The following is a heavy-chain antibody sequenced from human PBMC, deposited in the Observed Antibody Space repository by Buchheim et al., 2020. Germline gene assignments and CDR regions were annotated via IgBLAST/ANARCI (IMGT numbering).Heavy chain of an antibody. CDR3: ASGHRGWSYAY. CDR2: IDSSSSTI. J-gene: IGHJ4*02. V-gene: IGHV3-48*03. D-gene: IGHD3-16*01. Sequence: EVHLVESGGGLVQPGGSLRLSCAASGFSFSNWEMNWLRQAPGKGLEWVSYIDSSSSTIYYEDFVRGRFTISRDNAKSSLFLQMNSLRAEDTAVYYCASGHRGWSYAYWGQGAL. CDR1: GFSFSNWE.